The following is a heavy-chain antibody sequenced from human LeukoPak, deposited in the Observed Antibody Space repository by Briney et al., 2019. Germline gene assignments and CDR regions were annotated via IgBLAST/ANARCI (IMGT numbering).Heavy chain of an antibody. D-gene: IGHD3-22*01. CDR2: IYHSGST. CDR1: GYSISSGYY. J-gene: IGHJ6*03. CDR3: ARALGYYDTSGYLYYMDV. Sequence: PSETLSLTCTVSGYSISSGYYWGWIRQPPGKGLEWIGSIYHSGSTYYNPSLKSRVTISVDTSKNQFSLKLSSVTAADTAVYYCARALGYYDTSGYLYYMDVWGKGTTVTISS. V-gene: IGHV4-38-2*02.